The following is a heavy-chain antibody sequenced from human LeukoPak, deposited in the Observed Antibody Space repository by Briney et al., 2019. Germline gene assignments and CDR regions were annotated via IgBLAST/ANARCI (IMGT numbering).Heavy chain of an antibody. D-gene: IGHD4-17*01. Sequence: PGGSLRLSCAASGFTFSSYAMHWVRQAPGKGLEWVANIKGDGSAKYYVDSVKGRFTISRDNAKNSLYLQMNSLRAEDTAVYYCARPQAGYGDYYGMDVWGQGTTVTVSS. J-gene: IGHJ6*02. CDR3: ARPQAGYGDYYGMDV. V-gene: IGHV3-7*01. CDR1: GFTFSSYA. CDR2: IKGDGSAK.